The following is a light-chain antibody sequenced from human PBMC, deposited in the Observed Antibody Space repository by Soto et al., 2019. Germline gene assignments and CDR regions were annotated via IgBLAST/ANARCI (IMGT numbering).Light chain of an antibody. J-gene: IGKJ5*01. CDR3: QQSYMDPIT. V-gene: IGKV1-39*01. Sequence: DIQMTQSPSSLSASVGNRVTITCRASQSISTYLNWYQKKPGKAPNLLIYDASRLQSGVPSRFSGSGGGTDFTLSISSVQPEDFATYVSQQSYMDPITFGQGTRLEIK. CDR2: DAS. CDR1: QSISTY.